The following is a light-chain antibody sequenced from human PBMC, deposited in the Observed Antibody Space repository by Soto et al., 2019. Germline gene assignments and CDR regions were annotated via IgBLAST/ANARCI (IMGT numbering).Light chain of an antibody. Sequence: QSALTQPPSASGSPGQSVTISCTGTKSDIGVYDFVSWYQHHPGKAPRLIIYEVVQRPSGVPDRFSCSKSGNTASLTVSGLQAADEADSFCTSYAGSTPHVFGSGTKVHVL. CDR3: TSYAGSTPHV. CDR1: KSDIGVYDF. V-gene: IGLV2-8*01. CDR2: EVV. J-gene: IGLJ1*01.